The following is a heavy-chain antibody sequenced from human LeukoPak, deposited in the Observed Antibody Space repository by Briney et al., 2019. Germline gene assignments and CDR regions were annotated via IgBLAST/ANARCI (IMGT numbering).Heavy chain of an antibody. CDR3: ARGGPAMVLFRLVWFDP. V-gene: IGHV4-39*07. CDR1: GGSISSSSYY. J-gene: IGHJ5*02. Sequence: SQTLSLTCTVSGGSISSSSYYSGWIRQPPRKGLEWIVSIYYSGSTYYNPSPKSRVTISEDTPKNKFSLKLRSVTAADTAVYYCARGGPAMVLFRLVWFDPWGQGTLVTVSS. D-gene: IGHD5-18*01. CDR2: IYYSGST.